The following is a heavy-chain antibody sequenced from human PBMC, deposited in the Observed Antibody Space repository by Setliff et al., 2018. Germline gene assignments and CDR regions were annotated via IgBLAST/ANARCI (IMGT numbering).Heavy chain of an antibody. V-gene: IGHV3-48*03. Sequence: LRLSCAASGFTFRGYEMNWVRQTPGKGLEWVSYINSGGSKVYYADSVKGRFTISRDNAKNSLYLLMKSVRVDDTAVYYCERSINGYQQRYDMWGQGALVTVSS. CDR3: ERSINGYQQRYDM. J-gene: IGHJ4*02. D-gene: IGHD2-2*01. CDR2: INSGGSKV. CDR1: GFTFRGYE.